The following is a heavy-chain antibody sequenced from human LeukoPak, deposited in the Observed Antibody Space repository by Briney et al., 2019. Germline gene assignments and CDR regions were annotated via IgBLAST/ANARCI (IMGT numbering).Heavy chain of an antibody. J-gene: IGHJ4*02. CDR3: AKGPYSGSYGHYFDY. D-gene: IGHD1-26*01. CDR1: GFTFSSYG. V-gene: IGHV3-30*02. CDR2: IRYDGSNK. Sequence: GGSLRLSCAASGFTFSSYGMHWVRQAPGKGLEWVAFIRYDGSNKYYADSVKGRFTISRDNSKNTLYLQMNSLRAEDTAVYYCAKGPYSGSYGHYFDYWGQGTLVTVSS.